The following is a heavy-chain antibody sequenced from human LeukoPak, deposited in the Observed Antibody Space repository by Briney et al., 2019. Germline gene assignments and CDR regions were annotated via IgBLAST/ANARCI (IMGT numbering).Heavy chain of an antibody. J-gene: IGHJ4*02. CDR3: ARDRGDHVSLD. CDR2: INHSGST. CDR1: GGSFSGYY. D-gene: IGHD2-21*02. V-gene: IGHV4-34*09. Sequence: SETLSLTCAVYGGSFSGYYWSWIRQPPGKGLEWIGEINHSGSTNYNPSLKSRVTISVDTSNNQFSLKLSSVTAADTAVYFCARDRGDHVSLDWGQGTLVTVSS.